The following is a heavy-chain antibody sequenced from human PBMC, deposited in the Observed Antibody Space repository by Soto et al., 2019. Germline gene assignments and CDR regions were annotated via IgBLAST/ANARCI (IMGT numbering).Heavy chain of an antibody. V-gene: IGHV1-18*01. J-gene: IGHJ3*02. CDR2: ISAYNGNT. CDR3: ARALTYYYDSSGRQDAFDI. Sequence: ASVKVSCKASGYTFTCYGISWVRQAPGQGLEWMGWISAYNGNTNYAQKLQGRVTMTTDTSTSTAYMELRSLRSDDTAVYYCARALTYYYDSSGRQDAFDIWGQGTMVTVSS. D-gene: IGHD3-22*01. CDR1: GYTFTCYG.